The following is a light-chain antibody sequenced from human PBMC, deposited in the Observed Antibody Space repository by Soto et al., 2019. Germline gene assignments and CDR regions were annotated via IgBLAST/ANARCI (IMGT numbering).Light chain of an antibody. J-gene: IGKJ1*01. V-gene: IGKV3-20*01. CDR3: QQYGSSSWT. CDR1: QSLSSSY. Sequence: EIVLTQSPGTLSLSPGERATLSCRASQSLSSSYLAWYQQKPGQAPRLLIYGASNRATGIPDRFSGSGSGTDFTLTISRLQPEDSAVFYCQQYGSSSWTFGQGTKVEI. CDR2: GAS.